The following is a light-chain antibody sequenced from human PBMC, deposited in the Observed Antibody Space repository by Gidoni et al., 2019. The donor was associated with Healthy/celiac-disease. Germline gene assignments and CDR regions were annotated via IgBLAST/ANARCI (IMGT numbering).Light chain of an antibody. V-gene: IGKV1-39*01. J-gene: IGKJ2*01. CDR2: AAS. CDR1: QSISSY. Sequence: EMKQPHSPSSLSASGGDRVTITCRASQSISSYLNWYQQKPGKAPKLLIYAASSLQSGVPSRFSGSGSGTDFTLTISSLQPEDFATYYCQQSYSTPATFGQGTKLEIK. CDR3: QQSYSTPAT.